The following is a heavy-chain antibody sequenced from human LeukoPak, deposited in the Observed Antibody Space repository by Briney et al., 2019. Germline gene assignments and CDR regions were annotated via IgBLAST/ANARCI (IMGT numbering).Heavy chain of an antibody. Sequence: PGGSLRLSCAASGFTFSSYAMSWVRQAPGKGLEWVANMKEDGSMKNYVDSVKGRFTISRDNSKNTLYLQMNSLRAEDTAVYYCAKDLVQDYYDSSGYYYDFDYWGQGTLVTVSS. J-gene: IGHJ4*02. V-gene: IGHV3-7*03. CDR3: AKDLVQDYYDSSGYYYDFDY. CDR1: GFTFSSYA. CDR2: MKEDGSMK. D-gene: IGHD3-22*01.